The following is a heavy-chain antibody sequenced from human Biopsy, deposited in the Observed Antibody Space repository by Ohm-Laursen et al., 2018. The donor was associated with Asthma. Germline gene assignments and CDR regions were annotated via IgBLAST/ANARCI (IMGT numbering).Heavy chain of an antibody. D-gene: IGHD4-17*01. Sequence: SLRLSCAASGFSLDDYAMYWVRQAPGKGLEWVSVISWNSGHIAYADSVKGRFTISRDTAKNSLYLQMNNLRVEDTAFYYCARDFGAGDSDGDDPTLTHYYGMDVWGQGTTVTVSS. CDR1: GFSLDDYA. V-gene: IGHV3-9*01. J-gene: IGHJ6*02. CDR2: ISWNSGHI. CDR3: ARDFGAGDSDGDDPTLTHYYGMDV.